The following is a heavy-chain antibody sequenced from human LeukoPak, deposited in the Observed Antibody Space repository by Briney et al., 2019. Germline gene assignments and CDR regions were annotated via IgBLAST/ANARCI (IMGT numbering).Heavy chain of an antibody. CDR2: IYYSGST. CDR3: ARVSLAMVRGVISDAFDI. Sequence: SETLSLTCTVSGGSISSYYWSWIRQPPGKGLEWIGYIYYSGSTNYNPSLKSRVTISVDTSKNQFSLKLSSVTAADTAVYYCARVSLAMVRGVISDAFDIWGQGTMVTVSS. J-gene: IGHJ3*02. V-gene: IGHV4-59*01. D-gene: IGHD3-10*01. CDR1: GGSISSYY.